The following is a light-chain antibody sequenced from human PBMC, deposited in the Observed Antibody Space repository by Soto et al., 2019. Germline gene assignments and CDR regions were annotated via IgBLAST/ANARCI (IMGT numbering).Light chain of an antibody. J-gene: IGKJ3*01. CDR1: QSISSY. Sequence: QLTQSPSSLSASVGDRVTITCRASQSISSYLNWYQQKPGKAPKLLIYAASSLQSGVPSRFSGSGSGTDFTLTISSLQPEDFATYYCQQSYSTPVTFGPGTKVDIK. CDR2: AAS. CDR3: QQSYSTPVT. V-gene: IGKV1-39*01.